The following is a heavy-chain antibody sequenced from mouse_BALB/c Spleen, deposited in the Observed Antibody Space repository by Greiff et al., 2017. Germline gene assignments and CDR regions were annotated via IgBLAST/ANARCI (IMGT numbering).Heavy chain of an antibody. D-gene: IGHD1-1*01. CDR2: IYYSGTI. Sequence: EVKLMESGPGLVKPSQTVSLTCTVTGISITTGNYRWSWIRQFPGNKLEWIGYIYYSGTITYNPSLTSRTTITRDTSKNQFFLEMNSLTAEDTATYYCARDRGTTGLDYWGQGTTLTVSS. J-gene: IGHJ2*01. CDR3: ARDRGTTGLDY. CDR1: GISITTGNYR. V-gene: IGHV3-5*02.